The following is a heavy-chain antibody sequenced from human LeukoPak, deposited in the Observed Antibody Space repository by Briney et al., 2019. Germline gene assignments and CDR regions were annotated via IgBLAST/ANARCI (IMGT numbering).Heavy chain of an antibody. CDR3: VRQPYLGGAYYFDF. D-gene: IGHD2-21*01. V-gene: IGHV4-59*08. J-gene: IGHJ4*02. CDR2: IFHTGSV. Sequence: PSETLSLTCTVSGGSISGYYWSWIPQPPGKGLEWIGYIFHTGSVNFHPSLKSRVTMSVDTSKNQFSLNLYSMTAADTAVYYCVRQPYLGGAYYFDFWGQGTLVSVSS. CDR1: GGSISGYY.